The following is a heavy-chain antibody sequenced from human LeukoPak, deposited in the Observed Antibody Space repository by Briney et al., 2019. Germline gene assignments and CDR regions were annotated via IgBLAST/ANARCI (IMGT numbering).Heavy chain of an antibody. Sequence: GGSLRLSCAASGFTFSSYWVTWVRQAPGKGLEWVANIKHDGTEKYYLDSVKGRFTISRDNAKNSLYLQMNSLTAEDTAVYYCARGLHAFDIWGQGTMVTVSS. J-gene: IGHJ3*02. CDR1: GFTFSSYW. CDR3: ARGLHAFDI. V-gene: IGHV3-7*01. CDR2: IKHDGTEK.